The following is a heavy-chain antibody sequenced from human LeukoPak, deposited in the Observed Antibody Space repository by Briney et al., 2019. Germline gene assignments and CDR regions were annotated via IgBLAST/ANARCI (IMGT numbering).Heavy chain of an antibody. CDR2: ISYDGSNK. D-gene: IGHD6-13*01. Sequence: GGSLRLSCAASGFTFSRYGMHWVRQAPGKGLEWVAVISYDGSNKYYADSVKGRFTISRDNSKNTLYLQMNSLRAEDTAVYYCAKDTDQYSSSWYSLHFDYWGQGTLVTVSS. CDR3: AKDTDQYSSSWYSLHFDY. CDR1: GFTFSRYG. J-gene: IGHJ4*02. V-gene: IGHV3-30*18.